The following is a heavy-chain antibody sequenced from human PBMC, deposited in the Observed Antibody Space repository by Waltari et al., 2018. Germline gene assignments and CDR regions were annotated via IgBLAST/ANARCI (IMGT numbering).Heavy chain of an antibody. CDR3: VARPTVTNSRYFDS. CDR1: GYSINRGFY. V-gene: IGHV4-38-2*01. J-gene: IGHJ4*02. D-gene: IGHD4-17*01. Sequence: QVQLQESGPGLVKPSETLSLTCGVAGYSINRGFYWAWIRPPPGKGREWIGSVYYGGTTYFTSSLNSRATISKDASENQFSLRLRFVTAADTAVYFCVARPTVTNSRYFDSWGQGILVIVSS. CDR2: VYYGGTT.